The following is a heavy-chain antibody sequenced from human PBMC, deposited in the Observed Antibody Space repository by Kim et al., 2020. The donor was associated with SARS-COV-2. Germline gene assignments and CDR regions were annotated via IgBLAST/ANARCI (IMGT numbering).Heavy chain of an antibody. J-gene: IGHJ3*02. CDR2: IYYSGST. V-gene: IGHV4-39*01. D-gene: IGHD2-2*01. CDR3: ARSDVPAPYGVGAFDI. CDR1: GGSISSSSYY. Sequence: SETLSLTCTVSGGSISSSSYYWGWIRQPPGKGLEWIGSIYYSGSTYYNPSLKSRVTISVDTSKNQFSLKLSSVTAADTAVYYCARSDVPAPYGVGAFDIWGQGTMVTVSS.